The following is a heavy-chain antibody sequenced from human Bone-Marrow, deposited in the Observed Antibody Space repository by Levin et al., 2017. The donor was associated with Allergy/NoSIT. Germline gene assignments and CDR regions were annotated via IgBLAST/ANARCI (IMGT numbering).Heavy chain of an antibody. D-gene: IGHD1-26*01. J-gene: IGHJ1*01. Sequence: SETLSLTCAVSGVSITSSNWWSWLRQPPGKGLEWLGEIYHSGTINDNPSLRSRVTISIDKSKNHISLNLRSVTAADTAIYFCAKFASRSPQLQYGVWDCWGQGTLVTVSS. CDR1: GVSITSSNW. CDR2: IYHSGTI. CDR3: AKFASRSPQLQYGVWDC. V-gene: IGHV4-4*02.